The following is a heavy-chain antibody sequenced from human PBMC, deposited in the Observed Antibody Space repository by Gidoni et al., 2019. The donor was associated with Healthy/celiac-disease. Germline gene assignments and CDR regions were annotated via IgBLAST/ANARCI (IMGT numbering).Heavy chain of an antibody. CDR2: ISYDGSNK. CDR3: ARGGDIVATIGREVGTQDAFDI. CDR1: GFTFRSYD. V-gene: IGHV3-30-3*01. D-gene: IGHD5-12*01. Sequence: QVQLVESGGGVVQPGRSLRLSCAASGFTFRSYDMQCVRQAPGKGLEWVAVISYDGSNKYYADAVKGRFTISRDNSKNTLYLQMNSLRAEDTAVYYCARGGDIVATIGREVGTQDAFDIWGQGTMVTVSS. J-gene: IGHJ3*02.